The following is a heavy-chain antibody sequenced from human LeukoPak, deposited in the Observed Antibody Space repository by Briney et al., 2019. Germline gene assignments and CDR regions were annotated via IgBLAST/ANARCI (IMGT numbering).Heavy chain of an antibody. V-gene: IGHV3-11*04. CDR3: ARITRNWAPIGGFDAFDI. Sequence: GGSLRLSCAASGFTFSDYYMSWIRQAPGKGLEWVSYISSSGSTIYYADSVKGRFTISRDNAKNSLYLQMNSLRAEDTAVYYCARITRNWAPIGGFDAFDIWGQGTMVTVSS. J-gene: IGHJ3*02. CDR2: ISSSGSTI. CDR1: GFTFSDYY. D-gene: IGHD3-16*01.